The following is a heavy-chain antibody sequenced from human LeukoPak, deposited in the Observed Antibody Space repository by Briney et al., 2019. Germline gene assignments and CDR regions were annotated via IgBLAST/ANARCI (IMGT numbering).Heavy chain of an antibody. CDR3: AREYSAGWFDP. V-gene: IGHV3-33*01. CDR2: IWYDGSNK. J-gene: IGHJ5*02. Sequence: PGRSLRLSCAASGFTFSSYGMHWVRQAPGKGLEWAAVIWYDGSNKFYADSVKGRFTISRDNSKNTLYLQMNSLRAEDTAVYYCAREYSAGWFDPWGQGTLVTVSS. D-gene: IGHD6-13*01. CDR1: GFTFSSYG.